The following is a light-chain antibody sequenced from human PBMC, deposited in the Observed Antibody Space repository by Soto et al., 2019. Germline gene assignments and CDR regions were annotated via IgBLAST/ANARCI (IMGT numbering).Light chain of an antibody. CDR3: QQRSSWPRT. CDR2: DAS. V-gene: IGKV3-11*01. Sequence: EIVLTQSPATLSLSPGERATLSCRASQSVSSYLAWYQQKPGQVPRLVIYDASNTATGIPGRFSGSGSGTDFTITISSLEPEDFGVYYCQQRSSWPRTFGQGTKVEIK. J-gene: IGKJ1*01. CDR1: QSVSSY.